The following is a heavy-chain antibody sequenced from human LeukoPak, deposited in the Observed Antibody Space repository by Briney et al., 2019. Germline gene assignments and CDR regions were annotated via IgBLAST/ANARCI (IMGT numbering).Heavy chain of an antibody. D-gene: IGHD2-15*01. J-gene: IGHJ4*02. Sequence: PGGSLRLSYAASGFTFSSYSMNWVRQAPGKGLECVSSISSSSSYIYYADSVKGRFTISRDNAKNSLYLQMNSLRAEDTAVYYCARAGCSGGSCYSYYFDYWGQGTLVTVSS. CDR1: GFTFSSYS. CDR2: ISSSSSYI. CDR3: ARAGCSGGSCYSYYFDY. V-gene: IGHV3-21*01.